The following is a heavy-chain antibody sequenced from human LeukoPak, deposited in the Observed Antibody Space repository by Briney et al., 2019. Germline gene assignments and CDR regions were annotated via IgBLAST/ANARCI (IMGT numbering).Heavy chain of an antibody. CDR1: GFTFSIYR. Sequence: GGSLRLSCAASGFTFSIYRMYWVRQAPGKGLEWVSGIGYTGDSTFYADSVKGRFTVSRDSSKNTLFLHMDSLRAEDTALYYCAKSPTVDAAFDIWGQGTMVTVSS. J-gene: IGHJ3*02. D-gene: IGHD4-23*01. CDR3: AKSPTVDAAFDI. V-gene: IGHV3-23*01. CDR2: IGYTGDST.